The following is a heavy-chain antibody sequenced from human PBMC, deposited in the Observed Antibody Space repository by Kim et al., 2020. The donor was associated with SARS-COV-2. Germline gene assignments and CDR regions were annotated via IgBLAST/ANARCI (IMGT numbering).Heavy chain of an antibody. CDR3: ARVGRYPHNYAMDA. D-gene: IGHD2-15*01. CDR1: GFTFGDYY. CDR2: VLDTGGAS. V-gene: IGHV3-11*01. Sequence: GGSLRLSCAGSGFTFGDYYMIWIRQAPGKGLEWVSHVLDTGGASYYGDSVRGRFTTSRDNAKMSLFLQMTSLTVEDTAVYFCARVGRYPHNYAMDAWGQGTTVTVSS. J-gene: IGHJ6*02.